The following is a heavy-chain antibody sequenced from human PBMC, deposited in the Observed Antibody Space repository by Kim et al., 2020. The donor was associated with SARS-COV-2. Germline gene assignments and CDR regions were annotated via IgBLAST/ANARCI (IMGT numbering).Heavy chain of an antibody. Sequence: GGSLRLSCAASGFTFSDYYMSWIRQAPGKGLEWVSYISSSSSYTNYADSVKGRFTISRDNAKNSLYLQMNSLRAEDTAVYYCAKTPSYGRNDAFDIWGQGTMVTVSS. J-gene: IGHJ3*02. CDR3: AKTPSYGRNDAFDI. V-gene: IGHV3-11*03. CDR1: GFTFSDYY. CDR2: ISSSSSYT. D-gene: IGHD5-18*01.